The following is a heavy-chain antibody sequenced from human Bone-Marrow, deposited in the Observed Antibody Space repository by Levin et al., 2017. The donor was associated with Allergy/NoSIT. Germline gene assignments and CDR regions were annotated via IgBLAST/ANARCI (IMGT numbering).Heavy chain of an antibody. CDR1: GFSVSSNY. J-gene: IGHJ4*02. Sequence: SGGSLRLSCAASGFSVSSNYMTWVRQAPGKGLECVSVIYSGGTTWYADSVQGRFIISRDNSRNTIFLQMNGLTADDTAVYYCARERQGPGFGNYDQGPYFDYWGQGVLVTVSS. CDR2: IYSGGTT. D-gene: IGHD1-7*01. V-gene: IGHV3-53*01. CDR3: ARERQGPGFGNYDQGPYFDY.